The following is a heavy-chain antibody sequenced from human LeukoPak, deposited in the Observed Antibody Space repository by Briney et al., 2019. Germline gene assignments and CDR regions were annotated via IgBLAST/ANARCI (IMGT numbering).Heavy chain of an antibody. V-gene: IGHV4-59*12. J-gene: IGHJ4*02. CDR1: GGSISSYY. Sequence: SETLSLTCTVSGGSISSYYWSWIRQPPGKGLEWIGYIYYSGSTNYNPSLKSRVTMSVDTSKNQFSLKLSSVTAADTAVYYCARAAGRDTTSGLDFDYWGQGILVTVSS. CDR3: ARAAGRDTTSGLDFDY. CDR2: IYYSGST. D-gene: IGHD1-26*01.